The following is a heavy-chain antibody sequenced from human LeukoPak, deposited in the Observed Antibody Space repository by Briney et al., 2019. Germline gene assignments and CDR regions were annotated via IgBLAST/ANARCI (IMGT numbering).Heavy chain of an antibody. Sequence: SETLSLTCAVYGGSFSGYYWSWIRQPPGKGLEWIGEINHSGSTNYNPSLKSRVTISVDTSKNQFSLKLSSVTAADTAVYYCARRNYYDSSGYRKSGKIDYWGQGTLVTVSS. J-gene: IGHJ4*02. CDR3: ARRNYYDSSGYRKSGKIDY. CDR1: GGSFSGYY. CDR2: INHSGST. V-gene: IGHV4-34*01. D-gene: IGHD3-22*01.